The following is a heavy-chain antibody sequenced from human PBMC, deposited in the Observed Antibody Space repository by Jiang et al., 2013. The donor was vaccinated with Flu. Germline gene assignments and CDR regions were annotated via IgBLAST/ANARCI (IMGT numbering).Heavy chain of an antibody. J-gene: IGHJ6*02. CDR3: ARDALYSSSALKTTYNYYYGMDV. CDR1: GFTFSDYY. Sequence: LVKPGGSLRLSCAASGFTFSDYYMSWIRQAPGKGLEWVSYISSSGGSIYYADSVNGRFTISRDNAKNSLYLQMNILRAEDTAVYYCARDALYSSSALKTTYNYYYGMDVWGQGTTVTVSS. CDR2: ISSSGGSI. D-gene: IGHD6-6*01. V-gene: IGHV3-11*01.